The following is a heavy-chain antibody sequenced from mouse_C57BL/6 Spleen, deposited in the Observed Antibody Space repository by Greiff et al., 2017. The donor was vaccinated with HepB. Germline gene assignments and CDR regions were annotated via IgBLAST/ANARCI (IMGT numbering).Heavy chain of an antibody. V-gene: IGHV1-15*01. CDR3: TRPSREGDFDY. CDR2: IDPETGGT. Sequence: QVQLQQSGAELVRPGASVTLSCKASGYTFTDYEMHWVKQTPVHGLEWIGAIDPETGGTAYNQKFTGKAILTADKSSSTAYMELRSLTSEDSAVYYCTRPSREGDFDYWGQGTTLTVSS. J-gene: IGHJ2*01. CDR1: GYTFTDYE.